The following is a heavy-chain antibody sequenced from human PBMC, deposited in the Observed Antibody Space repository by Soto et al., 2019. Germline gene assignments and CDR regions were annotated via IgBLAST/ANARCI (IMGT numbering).Heavy chain of an antibody. D-gene: IGHD6-19*01. Sequence: QVQLVESGGGVVQPGRSLRLSCAASGFHFSSFAMHWVRQAPGKGLEWVAVISYDGSNKYYADSVRGRFTISRENSKNTVYMQMNRLRAEDTAMYYCAKFWSKGIAEADLRYWGQGTLVTVSS. CDR1: GFHFSSFA. J-gene: IGHJ4*02. V-gene: IGHV3-30*18. CDR3: AKFWSKGIAEADLRY. CDR2: ISYDGSNK.